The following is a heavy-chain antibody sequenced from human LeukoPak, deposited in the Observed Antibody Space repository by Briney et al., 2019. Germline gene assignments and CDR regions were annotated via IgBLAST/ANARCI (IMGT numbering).Heavy chain of an antibody. CDR1: GFTFSNYW. CDR2: IKIDGSEK. D-gene: IGHD3-10*01. V-gene: IGHV3-7*01. Sequence: GGSLRLSCTASGFTFSNYWMSWVRQAPGKGLEWVANIKIDGSEKNYADSVKGRFTISRDNAKDSLYLQMNSLRAGDTAVYYCAKYHYGSGTSLGYWGQGTLVTVSS. J-gene: IGHJ4*02. CDR3: AKYHYGSGTSLGY.